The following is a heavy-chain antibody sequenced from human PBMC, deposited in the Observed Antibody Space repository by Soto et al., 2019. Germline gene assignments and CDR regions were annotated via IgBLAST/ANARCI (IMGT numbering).Heavy chain of an antibody. D-gene: IGHD6-13*01. V-gene: IGHV4-59*01. CDR2: IYYSGST. J-gene: IGHJ6*02. Sequence: QVQLQESGPGLVKPSETLSLTCTVSGGSISSYYWSWIRQPPGKGLEWIGYIYYSGSTNYNPSLKSRVTVSVETSKNQFSLKLSSVTAADTAVYFCARHRSSSYPLDGMDVWGQGTTVTVSS. CDR3: ARHRSSSYPLDGMDV. CDR1: GGSISSYY.